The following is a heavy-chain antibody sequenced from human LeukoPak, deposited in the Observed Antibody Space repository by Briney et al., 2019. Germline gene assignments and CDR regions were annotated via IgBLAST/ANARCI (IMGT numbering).Heavy chain of an antibody. D-gene: IGHD6-19*01. Sequence: ASVKVFCKASGYTFTSYGFSWVRQAPGQGLEWMGWISPYNGNTNSAQELQGRLTMTTDTSTSTAYMELRSLRSDDTAVYYCARDQMAVAGPFDYWGQGTLVTVSS. CDR2: ISPYNGNT. CDR1: GYTFTSYG. CDR3: ARDQMAVAGPFDY. J-gene: IGHJ4*02. V-gene: IGHV1-18*01.